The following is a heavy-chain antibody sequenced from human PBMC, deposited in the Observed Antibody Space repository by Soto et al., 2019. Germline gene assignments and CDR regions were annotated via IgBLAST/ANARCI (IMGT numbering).Heavy chain of an antibody. J-gene: IGHJ1*01. Sequence: EVQLLESGGGLVQPGGSLRLSCAASGFTFSSYAMRWVRQAPGKGLEWVSAISGSGGSTYYADSVKGRFTISRDNSKNTLYLQMHSLRAEDTAVYYCAKDLVGYCSGGSCYQVWVYFQHWGQGTLITVSS. CDR3: AKDLVGYCSGGSCYQVWVYFQH. V-gene: IGHV3-23*01. CDR1: GFTFSSYA. CDR2: ISGSGGST. D-gene: IGHD2-15*01.